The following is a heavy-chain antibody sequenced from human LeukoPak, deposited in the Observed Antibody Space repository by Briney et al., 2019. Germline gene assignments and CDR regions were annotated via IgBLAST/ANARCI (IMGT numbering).Heavy chain of an antibody. D-gene: IGHD6-19*01. CDR1: GFTSSSYA. Sequence: GGSLRLSCAASGFTSSSYATSWVRQAPGKGRERVSAISGSGGSTYYADSVKGRFTISRDNSKNTLYLQMNSLRAEDTAVYYCTKSTDSSGSDFDYWGQGTLVTVSS. V-gene: IGHV3-23*01. CDR3: TKSTDSSGSDFDY. CDR2: ISGSGGST. J-gene: IGHJ4*02.